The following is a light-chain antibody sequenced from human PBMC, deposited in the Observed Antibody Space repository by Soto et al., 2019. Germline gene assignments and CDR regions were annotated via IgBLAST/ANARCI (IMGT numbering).Light chain of an antibody. J-gene: IGKJ5*01. Sequence: PGERATLSCRASQSLRSGDLACYQQIPGQAPGLLIYGASSRATGVPDGFSGSGSGTEFTLTISSLQPDDFATYYCQQYGNSPPGTFGQGHDWRL. CDR2: GAS. CDR1: QSLRSGD. V-gene: IGKV3-20*01. CDR3: QQYGNSPPGT.